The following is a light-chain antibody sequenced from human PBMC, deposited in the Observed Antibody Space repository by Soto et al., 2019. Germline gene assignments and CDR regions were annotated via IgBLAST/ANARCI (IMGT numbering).Light chain of an antibody. Sequence: QSALTQPPSASGTPGHGVTIFCSGSSSNIGSNYVYWYQHLPGAAPKLLIYRNNERPSGVPDRFSGSKSGTSASLAISGLRSDDEADYYCATWDDSLSGHYVFGTGTKATVL. J-gene: IGLJ1*01. V-gene: IGLV1-47*01. CDR1: SSNIGSNY. CDR3: ATWDDSLSGHYV. CDR2: RNN.